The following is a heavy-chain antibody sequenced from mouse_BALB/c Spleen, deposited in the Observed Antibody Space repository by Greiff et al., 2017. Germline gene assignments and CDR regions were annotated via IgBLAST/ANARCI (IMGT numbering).Heavy chain of an antibody. CDR2: ILPGSGST. V-gene: IGHV1-9*01. CDR1: GYTFSSYW. CDR3: ARGGYYYGSSYPWFAY. Sequence: QVQLKESGAELMKPGASVKISCKATGYTFSSYWIEWVKQRPGHGLEWIGEILPGSGSTNYNEKFKGKATFTADTSSNTAYMKLSSLTSEDSAVYYCARGGYYYGSSYPWFAYWGQGTLVTVSA. D-gene: IGHD1-1*01. J-gene: IGHJ3*01.